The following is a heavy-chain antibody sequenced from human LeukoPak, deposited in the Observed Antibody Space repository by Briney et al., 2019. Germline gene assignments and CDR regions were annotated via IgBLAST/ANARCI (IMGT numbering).Heavy chain of an antibody. V-gene: IGHV3-64*01. CDR3: ARTVTMIVVVPNWFDP. Sequence: GGSLRLSCAASGFTFSSYAMHWVRQAPGKGLEYVSAISSNGGSTYYANSVKGRFTISRDNAKNSLYLQMRSLRAEDTAVYYCARTVTMIVVVPNWFDPWGQGTLVTVSS. D-gene: IGHD3-22*01. CDR2: ISSNGGST. J-gene: IGHJ5*02. CDR1: GFTFSSYA.